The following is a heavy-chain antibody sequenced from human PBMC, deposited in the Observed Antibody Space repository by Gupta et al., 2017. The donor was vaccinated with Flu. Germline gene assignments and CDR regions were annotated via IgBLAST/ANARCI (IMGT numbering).Heavy chain of an antibody. CDR3: AREWDLAYLWDY. V-gene: IGHV4-61*02. CDR2: IYPSGST. CDR1: GGSISSGSYY. D-gene: IGHD1-26*01. J-gene: IGHJ4*02. Sequence: QVQLQESGPGLVKPSQTLSLTCTVSGGSISSGSYYWSWIRQPAGKGLEWLGRIYPSGSTNYNPSLKSRVIISVDTSKNQFSLNLSSVTAADTAVYYCAREWDLAYLWDYWGQGTLVTVSS.